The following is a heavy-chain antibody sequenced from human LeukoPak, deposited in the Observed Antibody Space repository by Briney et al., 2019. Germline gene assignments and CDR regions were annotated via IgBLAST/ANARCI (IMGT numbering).Heavy chain of an antibody. CDR3: ARDRAYYYGSGSTFYYFDY. V-gene: IGHV4-4*08. CDR2: IYTSGST. CDR1: GGSIGTYY. J-gene: IGHJ4*02. D-gene: IGHD3-10*01. Sequence: PSETLSLTCTVSGGSIGTYYWTWIRQPPGKGLEWIGRIYTSGSTNYNPSLKSRVTISVDTSKNQFSLKLSSVTAADTAVYYCARDRAYYYGSGSTFYYFDYWGQGTLVTVSS.